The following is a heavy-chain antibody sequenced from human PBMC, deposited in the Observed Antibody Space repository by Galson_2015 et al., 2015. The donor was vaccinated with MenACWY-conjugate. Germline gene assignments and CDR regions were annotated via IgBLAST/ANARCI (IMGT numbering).Heavy chain of an antibody. CDR2: IYHSGGTP. V-gene: IGHV4-59*12. J-gene: IGHJ4*02. Sequence: SETLSLTCTASGGSISDYFWSWIRQPPGKGLEWVGYIYHSGGTPYYNPSLESRVTISVDTSKNQCSLELSSFPAADTAVYYCTIMSRANLGEPSLSAGQFDHWGQGILVTVSS. CDR3: TIMSRANLGEPSLSAGQFDH. D-gene: IGHD3-16*02. CDR1: GGSISDYF.